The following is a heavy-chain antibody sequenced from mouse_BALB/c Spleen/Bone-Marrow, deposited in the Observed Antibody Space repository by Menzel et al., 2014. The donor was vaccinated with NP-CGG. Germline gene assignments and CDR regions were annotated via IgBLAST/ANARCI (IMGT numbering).Heavy chain of an antibody. J-gene: IGHJ2*01. V-gene: IGHV5-9-3*01. D-gene: IGHD1-2*01. CDR3: ARGNYGYGNYFDY. CDR2: ISSGGSYT. CDR1: GFTFSSYA. Sequence: EVQGVESGGGLVKPGGSLKLSCAASGFTFSSYAMSWVRQTPEKRLEWVATISSGGSYTYYPDSVKGRFTISRDNAKNTLYLQVSSLRSEDTAMYYCARGNYGYGNYFDYWGQGTTLTVSS.